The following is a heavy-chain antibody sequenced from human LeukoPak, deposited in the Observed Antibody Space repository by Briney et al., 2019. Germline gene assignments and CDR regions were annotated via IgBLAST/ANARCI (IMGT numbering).Heavy chain of an antibody. D-gene: IGHD5-12*01. V-gene: IGHV3-74*01. CDR2: INSDGSST. J-gene: IGHJ4*02. CDR3: ARFLHSGYDSRSDY. CDR1: GFTFSSYW. Sequence: GGSLRLSCAASGFTFSSYWMHWVRQAPGKGLVWVSGINSDGSSTIYADSVKGRFTISRDNAKNTLYLQMNSLRAEDTAVSYCARFLHSGYDSRSDYWGQGTLVTVSP.